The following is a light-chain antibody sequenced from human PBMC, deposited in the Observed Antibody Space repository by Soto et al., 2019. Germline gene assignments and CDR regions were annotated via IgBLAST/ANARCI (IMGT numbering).Light chain of an antibody. CDR1: ALPKQY. CDR3: QSADSSGTYYV. CDR2: KDS. V-gene: IGLV3-25*01. Sequence: GQTARITCSGDALPKQYAYWYQQKPVQAPVLVIYKDSERPSGIPERFSGSSSGTTVTLTISGVQAEDEADYYCQSADSSGTYYVFGTGTKVTVL. J-gene: IGLJ1*01.